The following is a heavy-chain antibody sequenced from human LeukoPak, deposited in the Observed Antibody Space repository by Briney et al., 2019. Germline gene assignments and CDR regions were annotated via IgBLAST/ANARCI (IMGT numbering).Heavy chain of an antibody. CDR1: GGSFSGYY. J-gene: IGHJ4*02. V-gene: IGHV4-34*01. CDR3: ARGAEYYYGSGSSHIDY. Sequence: SETLSLTCAVYGGSFSGYYWSWIRQPPGKGLEWIGEINHSGGTNYNPSLKSRVTISVDTSKNQFSLKLSSVTAADTAVYYCARGAEYYYGSGSSHIDYWGQGTLVTVSS. D-gene: IGHD3-10*01. CDR2: INHSGGT.